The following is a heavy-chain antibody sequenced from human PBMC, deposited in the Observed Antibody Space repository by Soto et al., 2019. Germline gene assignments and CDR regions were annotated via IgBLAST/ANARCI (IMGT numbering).Heavy chain of an antibody. Sequence: PGGSLRLSGTASGFTFRTYAMTWFRQAPGKGLEWVSAISGSAGTFYATSVKGRFTISRDNSRSTVYLQMHSLRAEDSAIYYCAKEKDYDFNWGSDRFTSHYWGRGTLVTVSS. CDR2: ISGSAGT. V-gene: IGHV3-23*01. D-gene: IGHD3-16*02. J-gene: IGHJ4*02. CDR3: AKEKDYDFNWGSDRFTSHY. CDR1: GFTFRTYA.